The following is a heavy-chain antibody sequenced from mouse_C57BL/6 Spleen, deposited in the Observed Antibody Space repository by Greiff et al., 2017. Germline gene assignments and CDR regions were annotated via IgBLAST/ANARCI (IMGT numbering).Heavy chain of an antibody. CDR2: IYPSDSET. Sequence: QVQLQQPGAELVRPGSSVKLSCKASGYTFTSYWMDWVKQRPGQGLEWIGNIYPSDSETHYNQKFKDKATLTVDKSSSTAYMQLSSLTSEDSAVYYCARGHYGSEVFDYWGQGTTLTVSS. CDR3: ARGHYGSEVFDY. CDR1: GYTFTSYW. J-gene: IGHJ2*01. V-gene: IGHV1-61*01. D-gene: IGHD1-1*01.